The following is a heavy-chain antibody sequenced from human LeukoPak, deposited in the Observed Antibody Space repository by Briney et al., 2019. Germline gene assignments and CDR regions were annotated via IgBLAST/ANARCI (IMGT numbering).Heavy chain of an antibody. Sequence: ASVKVSCKASGGIFSSYAISWVLQAPGQGLEWMGRIITVFGTANYAQKFEGRVTITADKSASTVYMELSSLRSEDTAVYYCAKAALVGTHYFDHWGQGTLVTVSS. CDR1: GGIFSSYA. CDR2: IITVFGTA. J-gene: IGHJ4*02. D-gene: IGHD3-3*02. CDR3: AKAALVGTHYFDH. V-gene: IGHV1-69*06.